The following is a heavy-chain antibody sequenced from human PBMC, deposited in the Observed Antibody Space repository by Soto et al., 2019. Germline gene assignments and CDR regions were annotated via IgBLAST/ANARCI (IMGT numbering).Heavy chain of an antibody. V-gene: IGHV4-59*01. CDR1: GGSISSYY. CDR3: ARSGSSSSYYYYGMDV. J-gene: IGHJ6*02. CDR2: IYYSGST. Sequence: SETLSLTCTVSGGSISSYYWSWIRQPPGKGLEWIGYIYYSGSTNYNPSLKSRVTISVDTSKNQFSLKLSSVTAADTAVYYCARSGSSSSYYYYGMDVWGQGTTVTVSS. D-gene: IGHD6-6*01.